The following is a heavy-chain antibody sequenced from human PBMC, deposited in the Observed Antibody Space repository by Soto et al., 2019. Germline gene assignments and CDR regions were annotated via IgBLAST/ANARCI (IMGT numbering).Heavy chain of an antibody. V-gene: IGHV3-30-3*01. CDR2: ISYDGSNK. J-gene: IGHJ6*02. CDR1: GFTFSSYA. Sequence: QVQLVESGGGVVQPGRSLRLSCAASGFTFSSYAMHWVRQAPGKGLEWVAVISYDGSNKYYADSVKGRFTISRDNSKNTRYLQMNSLRAEDTAVYYCARENSDGGMDVWGQGTTVTVSS. CDR3: ARENSDGGMDV.